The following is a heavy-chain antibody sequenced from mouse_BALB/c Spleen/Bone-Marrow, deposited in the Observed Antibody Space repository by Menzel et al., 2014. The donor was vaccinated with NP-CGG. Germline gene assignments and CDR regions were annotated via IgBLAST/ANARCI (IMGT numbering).Heavy chain of an antibody. CDR1: GYTFTSYY. CDR3: TTSRGYNWFAY. Sequence: QVQPQQSGAELVKPGASVKLSCKASGYTFTSYYMYWVKQRPGQGLEWIGEINPSNGGADFNEKFKIKATLTVDKSSSTAYMQLSSLTSEDSAVYYCTTSRGYNWFAYWGQGTLVTVSA. CDR2: INPSNGGA. D-gene: IGHD2-2*01. V-gene: IGHV1S81*02. J-gene: IGHJ3*01.